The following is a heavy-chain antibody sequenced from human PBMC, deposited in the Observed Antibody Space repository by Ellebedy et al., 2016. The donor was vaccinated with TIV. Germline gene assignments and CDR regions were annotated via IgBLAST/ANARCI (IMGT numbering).Heavy chain of an antibody. CDR3: SRDGREWSRDC. CDR2: VSRGREA. V-gene: IGHV3-21*06. D-gene: IGHD3-3*01. J-gene: IGHJ4*02. Sequence: GGSLRLSXAASGFTFSISGMTWVRQRPGKGLEWVATVSRGREAYYADPFKGRFFISRDNDLNSVFLQLNNLRVEDTAVYYCSRDGREWSRDCWGQGTLVTVPS. CDR1: GFTFSISG.